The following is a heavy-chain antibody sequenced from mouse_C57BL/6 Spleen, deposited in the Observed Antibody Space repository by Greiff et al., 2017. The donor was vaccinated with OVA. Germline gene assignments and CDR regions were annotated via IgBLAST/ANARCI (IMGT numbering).Heavy chain of an antibody. CDR1: GYTFTSYW. CDR2: IDPSDSYT. CDR3: ARRDDYTFAY. V-gene: IGHV1-69*01. D-gene: IGHD2-4*01. J-gene: IGHJ3*01. Sequence: QVQLQQPGAELVMPGASVKLSCKASGYTFTSYWMHWVKQRPGQGLEWIGEIDPSDSYTNYNQKFKGKSTLTVDKSSSTAYMQLSSLTSEDSAVYHCARRDDYTFAYWGQGTLVTVSA.